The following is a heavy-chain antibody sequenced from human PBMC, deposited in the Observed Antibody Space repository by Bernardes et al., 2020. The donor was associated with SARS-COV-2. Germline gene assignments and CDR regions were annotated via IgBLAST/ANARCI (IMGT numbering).Heavy chain of an antibody. CDR2: ISYDGSNK. V-gene: IGHV3-30*18. J-gene: IGHJ4*02. D-gene: IGHD2-21*01. Sequence: GGSLRLSCAASGFTFSSYGMHWVRQGPGKGLEWVAVISYDGSNKYYADSVKGRFTISRDNSKNTLYLQMNSLRAEDTAVYYCAKGCGGECYNLDYCGQGTLVTVSS. CDR1: GFTFSSYG. CDR3: AKGCGGECYNLDY.